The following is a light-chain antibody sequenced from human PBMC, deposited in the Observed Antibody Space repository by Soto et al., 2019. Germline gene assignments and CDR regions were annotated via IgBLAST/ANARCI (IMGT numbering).Light chain of an antibody. V-gene: IGKV1-8*01. CDR1: QGLSRY. CDR2: AAS. J-gene: IGKJ3*01. Sequence: AIRMPQSPFSLSASTGDRVTITCRASQGLSRYLAWYQQKPGNDSKLLIYAASNLQSGVPSRFSGIGSGTDFTLTISCLRSEEFATYYCQQYYSPLFTFGPGTKVDI. CDR3: QQYYSPLFT.